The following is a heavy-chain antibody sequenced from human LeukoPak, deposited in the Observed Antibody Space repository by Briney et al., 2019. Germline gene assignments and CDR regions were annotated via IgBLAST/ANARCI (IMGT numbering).Heavy chain of an antibody. J-gene: IGHJ6*02. CDR1: GYTFTGYY. V-gene: IGHV1-2*06. CDR3: ARDQAVSTYYYYYGMDV. Sequence: ASVKVSCEASGYTFTGYYMHWVRQAPGQGLEWMGRINPNSGGTNYAQKFQGRVTMTRDTSISTAYMELSRLRSDDTAVYYCARDQAVSTYYYYYGMDVWGQGTTVTVSS. CDR2: INPNSGGT.